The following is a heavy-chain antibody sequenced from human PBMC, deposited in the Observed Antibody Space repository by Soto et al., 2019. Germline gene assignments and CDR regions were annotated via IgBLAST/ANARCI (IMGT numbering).Heavy chain of an antibody. CDR1: GYTLVGFD. J-gene: IGHJ6*02. CDR2: MNPNSGRT. D-gene: IGHD3-3*02. Sequence: QSLLVQSGTEVKQPGASVKLSCKASGYTLVGFDINWVRQVTGEGLEWMGWMNPNSGRTHYAQKFEGRVAMTGDMFGNTAYMDLHSLRSDDTAVYYSARVKRRVSYHFWGYGTDVWGQGTTVIVSS. V-gene: IGHV1-8*01. CDR3: ARVKRRVSYHFWGYGTDV.